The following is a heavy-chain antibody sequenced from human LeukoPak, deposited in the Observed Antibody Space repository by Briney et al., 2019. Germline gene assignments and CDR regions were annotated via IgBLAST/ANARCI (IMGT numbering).Heavy chain of an antibody. V-gene: IGHV4-39*07. D-gene: IGHD3-10*01. CDR2: IYYSGST. CDR3: ARDRTITMVRGVLIGGFDY. Sequence: SGTLSLTCTVSGGSISSSSYYWGWIRQPPGKGLEWIGSIYYSGSTYYNPSLKSRVTISVDTSKNQFSLKLSSVTAADTAVYYCARDRTITMVRGVLIGGFDYWGQGTLVTVSS. J-gene: IGHJ4*02. CDR1: GGSISSSSYY.